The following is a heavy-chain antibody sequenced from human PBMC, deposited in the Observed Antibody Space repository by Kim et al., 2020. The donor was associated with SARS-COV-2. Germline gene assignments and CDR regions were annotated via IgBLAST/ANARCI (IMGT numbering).Heavy chain of an antibody. D-gene: IGHD3-9*01. CDR2: ISYDGSNK. J-gene: IGHJ6*02. V-gene: IGHV3-30*04. CDR1: GFTFSSYA. CDR3: ARVRDDILTGYYDYYYYGMDV. Sequence: GGSLRLSCAASGFTFSSYAMHWVRQAPGKGLEWVAVISYDGSNKYYADSVKGRFTISRDNSKNTLYLQMNSLRAEDTAVYYCARVRDDILTGYYDYYYYGMDVWGQGTTVTVSS.